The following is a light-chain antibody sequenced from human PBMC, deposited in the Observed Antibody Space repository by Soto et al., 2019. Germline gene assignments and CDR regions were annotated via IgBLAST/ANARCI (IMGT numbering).Light chain of an antibody. CDR2: DAS. J-gene: IGKJ1*01. Sequence: DIVMTQSPATLSVSPGERATLSCRACQSIRTDLAWYQQKSGQGPRLLIYDASTRATGIPARFSGSGSGTEFTLTISSLQSEDFAVYYCQQYNNWPPWTFGQGTKVDIK. V-gene: IGKV3D-15*01. CDR3: QQYNNWPPWT. CDR1: QSIRTD.